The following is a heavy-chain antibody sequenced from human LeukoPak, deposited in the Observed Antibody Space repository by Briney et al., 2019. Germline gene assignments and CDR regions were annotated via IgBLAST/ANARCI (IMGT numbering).Heavy chain of an antibody. CDR2: ISYDGSNK. V-gene: IGHV3-30-3*01. J-gene: IGHJ6*02. CDR1: GFTFSSYA. D-gene: IGHD1-14*01. CDR3: ARGMRMTGPNYYYYYGMDV. Sequence: GGSLRLSCAASGFTFSSYAMHWVRQAPGKGLEWVAVISYDGSNKYYADSVKGRFTISRDNSKNTLYLQMNSLRAEDTAVYYYARGMRMTGPNYYYYYGMDVWGQGTTVTVSS.